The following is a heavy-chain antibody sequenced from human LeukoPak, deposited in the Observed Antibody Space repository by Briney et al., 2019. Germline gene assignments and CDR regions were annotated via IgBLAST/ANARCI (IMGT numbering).Heavy chain of an antibody. CDR2: ISAIGDIT. CDR3: AKVKSSLRVVGA. D-gene: IGHD3-22*01. J-gene: IGHJ5*02. CDR1: GFIFRSSS. V-gene: IGHV3-23*01. Sequence: TGGSLRLSCAAPGFIFRSSSMSWVRQAPGKGLEWVSSISAIGDITHYAESVQGRFTISRDNSGNTLYVQMNSLSVDDTAVYYCAKVKSSLRVVGAWGQGTLVTVSS.